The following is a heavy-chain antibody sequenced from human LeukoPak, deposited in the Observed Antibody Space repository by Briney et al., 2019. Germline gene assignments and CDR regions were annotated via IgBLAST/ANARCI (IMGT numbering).Heavy chain of an antibody. Sequence: GGSLRLSCAASGFTFSSYGMHWVRQAPGKGLERVAVISYDGSNKYYADSVKGRFTISRDNSKNTLYLQMNSLRAEDTAVYYCAKDTAMVNWGQGTLVTVSS. J-gene: IGHJ4*02. CDR2: ISYDGSNK. CDR3: AKDTAMVN. D-gene: IGHD5-18*01. V-gene: IGHV3-30*18. CDR1: GFTFSSYG.